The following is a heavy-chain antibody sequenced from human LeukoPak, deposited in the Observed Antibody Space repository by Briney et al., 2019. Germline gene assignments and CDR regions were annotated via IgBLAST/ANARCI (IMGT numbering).Heavy chain of an antibody. CDR2: ISSNGGET. J-gene: IGHJ6*02. V-gene: IGHV3-64*02. CDR3: ARGRSPRGYYYGMDV. Sequence: GGSLRLSCAASGFTFSSYVMHWVRQAPGKGLEYVSAISSNGGETYYADSVKGRFTISRDNSKNALYLQMGSLRVEDMAVYYCARGRSPRGYYYGMDVWGQGTTVTVS. CDR1: GFTFSSYV. D-gene: IGHD1-26*01.